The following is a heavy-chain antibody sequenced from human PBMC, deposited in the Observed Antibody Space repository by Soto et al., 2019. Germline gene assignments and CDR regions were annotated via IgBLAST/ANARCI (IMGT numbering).Heavy chain of an antibody. CDR2: ISNDGSNE. D-gene: IGHD3-10*01. J-gene: IGHJ5*02. Sequence: GGSLRLSCAGSGFTFRWFGMNWVRQAPGQGLEWVARISNDGSNEYYVDSVKGRFTISRDNSKNTLYLQMDRLRAEDTAVYYCAKGEVRGIIPSYFTPWALGTL. CDR1: GFTFRWFG. V-gene: IGHV3-30*18. CDR3: AKGEVRGIIPSYFTP.